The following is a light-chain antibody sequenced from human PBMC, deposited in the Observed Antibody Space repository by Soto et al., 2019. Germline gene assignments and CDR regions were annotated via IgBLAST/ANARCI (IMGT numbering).Light chain of an antibody. J-gene: IGKJ1*01. CDR2: GAS. CDR3: QQYGTSPQT. CDR1: QSVRNTC. V-gene: IGKV3-20*01. Sequence: EIVLTQSPGTLSLSPGERATLSCRASQSVRNTCLAWYRQKPGQAPRLLIYGASSRATGMPDRFSGSGSGTDFTLTIDRLEPEDFAVYYCQQYGTSPQTFGQGTKVEIK.